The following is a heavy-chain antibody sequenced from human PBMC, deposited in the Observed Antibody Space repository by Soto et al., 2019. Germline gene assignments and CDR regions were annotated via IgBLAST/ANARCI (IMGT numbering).Heavy chain of an antibody. V-gene: IGHV1-69*01. Sequence: QVQLVQSGAEVKKPGSSVRVSCKSSGGIFSSYAISWVRQAPGQGLEWMGGIVPIFGSTNYAKNFQGRVAIAAVPSTGTAYMERSSLRSDDAAVYFCARVYSGSNDNDVYYNYGMDVWGQGTPVTVSS. CDR3: ARVYSGSNDNDVYYNYGMDV. D-gene: IGHD1-26*01. CDR2: IVPIFGST. CDR1: GGIFSSYA. J-gene: IGHJ6*02.